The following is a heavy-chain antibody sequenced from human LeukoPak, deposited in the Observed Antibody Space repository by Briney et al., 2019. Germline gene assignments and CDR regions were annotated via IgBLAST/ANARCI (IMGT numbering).Heavy chain of an antibody. CDR1: GDSIHSVYYF. J-gene: IGHJ6*03. CDR3: ARHRKSARNYLYYYMDV. D-gene: IGHD6-6*01. CDR2: VYFDGDA. V-gene: IGHV4-39*01. Sequence: SETLSLTCTVSGDSIHSVYYFWGWIRQPPGKGLEWIGSVYFDGDASYSPSLKSRVIISVDTSKNQFSLNLTSVTAADTALYYCARHRKSARNYLYYYMDVWGKGTTVTVSS.